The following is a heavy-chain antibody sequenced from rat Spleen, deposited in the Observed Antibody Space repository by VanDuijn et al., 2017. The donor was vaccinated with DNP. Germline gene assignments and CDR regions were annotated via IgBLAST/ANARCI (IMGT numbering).Heavy chain of an antibody. V-gene: IGHV5S10*01. D-gene: IGHD4-1*01. CDR1: GFTFSDYN. Sequence: EVQLVESGGGLLQPGRSLKLSCAASGFTFSDYNMAWVRQAPKKGLEWVATIVYDGSGAYYGDSVTGRLTITRDNAKSMLYLQVDSLRPEDTATYYCARHMDTGPYYAMDVWGRGISVTVSS. J-gene: IGHJ4*01. CDR3: ARHMDTGPYYAMDV. CDR2: IVYDGSGA.